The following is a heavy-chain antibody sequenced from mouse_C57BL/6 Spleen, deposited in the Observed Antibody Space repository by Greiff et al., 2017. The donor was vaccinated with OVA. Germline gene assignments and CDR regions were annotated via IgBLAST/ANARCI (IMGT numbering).Heavy chain of an antibody. V-gene: IGHV5-12*01. J-gene: IGHJ3*01. CDR2: ISNGGGST. Sequence: DVHLVESGGGLVQPGGSLKLSCAASGFTFSDYYMYWVRQTPEKRLEWVAYISNGGGSTYYPDTVKGRFTISRDNAKNTLYLQMSRLKSEDTAMYYCARDDYDVGTWFAYWGQGTLVTVSA. D-gene: IGHD2-4*01. CDR1: GFTFSDYY. CDR3: ARDDYDVGTWFAY.